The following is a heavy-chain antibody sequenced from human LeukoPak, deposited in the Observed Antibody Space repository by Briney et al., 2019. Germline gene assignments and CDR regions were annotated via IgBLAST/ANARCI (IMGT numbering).Heavy chain of an antibody. CDR3: ARDREHSLDY. J-gene: IGHJ4*02. CDR2: ISYDGSNK. Sequence: GSLSLSCAASGFTFSSYAMHWVRQAPGKGLEWVAVISYDGSNKYYADSVKGRFTISRDNSKNTLYLQMNSLRAEDTAVYYCARDREHSLDYWGQGTLVTVSS. V-gene: IGHV3-30-3*01. D-gene: IGHD1-26*01. CDR1: GFTFSSYA.